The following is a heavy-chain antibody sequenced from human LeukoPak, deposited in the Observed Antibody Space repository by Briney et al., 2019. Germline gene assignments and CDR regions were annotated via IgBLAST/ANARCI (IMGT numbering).Heavy chain of an antibody. Sequence: PGGSLRLSCAASGFTFSDHYMDWVRQAPGKGLEWVANIKQDGSEKYYVDSVKGRFTISRDNAKNSLYLQMNSLRAEDTAVYYCARGTIAAAGYYYLDYWGQGTQVTVSS. D-gene: IGHD6-13*01. J-gene: IGHJ4*02. V-gene: IGHV3-7*04. CDR3: ARGTIAAAGYYYLDY. CDR2: IKQDGSEK. CDR1: GFTFSDHY.